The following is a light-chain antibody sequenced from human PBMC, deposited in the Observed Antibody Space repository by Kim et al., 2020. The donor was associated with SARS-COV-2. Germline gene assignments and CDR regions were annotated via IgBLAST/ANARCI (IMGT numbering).Light chain of an antibody. CDR1: QSISNW. CDR2: QAT. Sequence: SESVGDRVTRPWRASQSISNWLAWYQQKPGKAPKVLIYQATNLESGVPSRFSGSASGTEFTLTVSSLQPDDFATYYCQQYSGYPYTFGQGTKLEI. V-gene: IGKV1-5*03. CDR3: QQYSGYPYT. J-gene: IGKJ2*01.